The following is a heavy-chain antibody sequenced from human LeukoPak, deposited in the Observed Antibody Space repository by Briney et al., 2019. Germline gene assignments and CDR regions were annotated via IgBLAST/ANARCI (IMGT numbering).Heavy chain of an antibody. Sequence: ASVKVSCKASGYTFSGYYMQWVRQPPGQGLKWMGWINPNSGGTNCAQMFQGRVTMTRDTSISTGYMELSSLRSDDTAVYYCVRGGLSSWSQPYFFDFWGQGTLVTVSS. J-gene: IGHJ4*02. CDR2: INPNSGGT. CDR3: VRGGLSSWSQPYFFDF. V-gene: IGHV1-2*02. D-gene: IGHD6-13*01. CDR1: GYTFSGYY.